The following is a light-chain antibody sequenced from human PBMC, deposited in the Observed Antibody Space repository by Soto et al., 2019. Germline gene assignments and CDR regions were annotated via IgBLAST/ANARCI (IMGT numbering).Light chain of an antibody. CDR2: AAS. V-gene: IGKV1-17*01. CDR3: LQHGSYPLT. CDR1: QSISSY. J-gene: IGKJ4*01. Sequence: DIHMTQSPSTLPAALGDRVTITSRASQSISSYLNWYQQKPGIAPKLLIYAASSLQSGVPSRFSGSGSGTEFTLTISSLQPEDFATYYCLQHGSYPLTFGGGTKVDI.